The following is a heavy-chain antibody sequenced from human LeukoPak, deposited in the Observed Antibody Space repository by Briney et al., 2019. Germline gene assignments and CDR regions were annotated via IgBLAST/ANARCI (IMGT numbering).Heavy chain of an antibody. J-gene: IGHJ6*03. CDR3: ARVGTKNYYYYYYMDV. D-gene: IGHD3-10*01. CDR1: GFTFSSYG. CDR2: IRYDGSNK. V-gene: IGHV3-30*02. Sequence: VQPGGSLRLSCAASGFTFSSYGMHWVRQAPGTGLEWVAFIRYDGSNKYYADSVKGRFTISRDNAKNSLYLQMNSLRAEDTAVYYCARVGTKNYYYYYYMDVWGKGTTVTVPS.